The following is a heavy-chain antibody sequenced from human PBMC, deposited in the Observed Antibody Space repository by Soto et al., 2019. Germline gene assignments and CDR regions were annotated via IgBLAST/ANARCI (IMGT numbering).Heavy chain of an antibody. J-gene: IGHJ6*03. CDR3: ARNSGGYYMYV. D-gene: IGHD3-16*01. Sequence: SETLSLTCTVSGGSISSSSYYWGWIRQSPGKGLEWIGSIYYSGSTYFNPSLTSRVTISVDTSKNQFSLILSSVTAADTAVYYCARNSGGYYMYVWGKGTTVTVSS. CDR2: IYYSGST. V-gene: IGHV4-39*01. CDR1: GGSISSSSYY.